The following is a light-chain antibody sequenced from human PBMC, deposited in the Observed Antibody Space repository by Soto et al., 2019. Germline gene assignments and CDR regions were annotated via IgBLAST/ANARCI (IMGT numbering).Light chain of an antibody. CDR3: CSYAGSGTDNYV. CDR1: SSDIGTYNL. CDR2: EGI. Sequence: QSALTQPPSVSGSPGQSITISCTGTSSDIGTYNLVSWYQHYPGKAPKLMIYEGIKRPSGVSNRFSGSKSGNTAFLTISGLQAEDEADYYCCSYAGSGTDNYVFGSGTKVTVL. V-gene: IGLV2-23*01. J-gene: IGLJ1*01.